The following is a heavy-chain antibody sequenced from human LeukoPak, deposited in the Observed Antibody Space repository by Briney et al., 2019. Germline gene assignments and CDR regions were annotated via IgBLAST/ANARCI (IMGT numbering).Heavy chain of an antibody. CDR1: GFTFSNYG. CDR2: ISGRSDST. J-gene: IGHJ3*02. V-gene: IGHV3-23*01. Sequence: GGSLRLSCAASGFTFSNYGMNWVRQAPGKGLEWVSTISGRSDSTYYADSVKGRFTISRDNSKDTLYLQLNYLRAEDTAVYYCAKASGYYYDSSGYYLGAFDIWGPGIMVTVSS. CDR3: AKASGYYYDSSGYYLGAFDI. D-gene: IGHD3-22*01.